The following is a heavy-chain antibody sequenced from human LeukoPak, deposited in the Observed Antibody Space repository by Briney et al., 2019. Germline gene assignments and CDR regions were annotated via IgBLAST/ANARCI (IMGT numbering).Heavy chain of an antibody. V-gene: IGHV3-7*01. Sequence: GGSLRLSCAASGFTFSSSWMSWVRQAPGKGLEWVANINQDGTIESFLNSVRGRFSISRDNTENSLYLQMNSLRDDDTAVYYCARDFGWSQSDYWAQGTLVTVSS. J-gene: IGHJ4*02. CDR3: ARDFGWSQSDY. CDR2: INQDGTIE. D-gene: IGHD3-16*01. CDR1: GFTFSSSW.